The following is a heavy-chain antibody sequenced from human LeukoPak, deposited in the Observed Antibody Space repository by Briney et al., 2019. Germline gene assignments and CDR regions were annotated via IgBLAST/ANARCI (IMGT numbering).Heavy chain of an antibody. CDR2: INHSGST. J-gene: IGHJ4*02. V-gene: IGHV4-34*01. D-gene: IGHD2-21*02. CDR3: ARGGVTLTY. CDR1: GGSFSGYY. Sequence: SETLSLTCAVYGGSFSGYYCSWIRQPPGKGLEWIGGINHSGSTNYNPSLKSRVTISVDTSKNQFSLKLSSVTAADTAVYYCARGGVTLTYWGQGTLVTVSS.